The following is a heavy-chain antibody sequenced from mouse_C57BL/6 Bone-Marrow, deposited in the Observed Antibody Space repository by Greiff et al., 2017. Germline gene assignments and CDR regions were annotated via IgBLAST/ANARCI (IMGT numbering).Heavy chain of an antibody. V-gene: IGHV10-1*01. J-gene: IGHJ3*01. Sequence: EVKLVESGGGLVQPKGSLKLSCAASGFSFNTYAMNWVRQAPGKGLEWVARIRSKSNNSATYYADSVKDRFTISRDDSESMLYLQMNNLKTEDTAMDYCVRHGGNWGFAYWGQGTLVTVSA. D-gene: IGHD4-1*01. CDR2: IRSKSNNSAT. CDR1: GFSFNTYA. CDR3: VRHGGNWGFAY.